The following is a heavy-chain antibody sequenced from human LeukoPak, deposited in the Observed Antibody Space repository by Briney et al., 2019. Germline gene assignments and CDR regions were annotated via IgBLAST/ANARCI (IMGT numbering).Heavy chain of an antibody. CDR1: GFNFNYYA. Sequence: GGSLRLSCAASGFNFNYYAMSWVRPAPGKGLEWVSGISDNEGRAYYTDSVKGRFTIFRDRTKNTVYLQMHNLRADDTAVYFCARHDSFIPYWGQGTLVTVSS. CDR3: ARHDSFIPY. D-gene: IGHD5-18*01. V-gene: IGHV3-23*01. J-gene: IGHJ4*02. CDR2: ISDNEGRA.